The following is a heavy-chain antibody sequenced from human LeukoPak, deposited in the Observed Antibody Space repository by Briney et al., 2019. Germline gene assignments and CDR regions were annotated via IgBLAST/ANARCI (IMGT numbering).Heavy chain of an antibody. J-gene: IGHJ4*02. V-gene: IGHV3-23*01. CDR2: ISGSDTRT. Sequence: GGSLRLSCAASGFTFSTCAMSWVRQAPGKGLEWVSAISGSDTRTYYADSLKGRFTISRDNSKNTLYLQMDSLTAEDTAVYYCAKEDSRGHWFDYWGQGTLVTVSS. D-gene: IGHD3-22*01. CDR1: GFTFSTCA. CDR3: AKEDSRGHWFDY.